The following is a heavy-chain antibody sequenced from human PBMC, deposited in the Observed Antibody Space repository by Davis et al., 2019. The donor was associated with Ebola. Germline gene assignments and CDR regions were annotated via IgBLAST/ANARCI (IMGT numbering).Heavy chain of an antibody. CDR1: GFTFSIYG. Sequence: GGSLRLSCAASGFTFSIYGMHWVRQAPGRGLEWVAFVRSHGSDDHYADSVKGRFTISRDNAKNSLYLQMNSLRADDTAVYYCAKQRGVGAIDYDYWGRGTVVTVSS. CDR2: VRSHGSDD. V-gene: IGHV3-30*02. D-gene: IGHD1-26*01. CDR3: AKQRGVGAIDYDY. J-gene: IGHJ4*02.